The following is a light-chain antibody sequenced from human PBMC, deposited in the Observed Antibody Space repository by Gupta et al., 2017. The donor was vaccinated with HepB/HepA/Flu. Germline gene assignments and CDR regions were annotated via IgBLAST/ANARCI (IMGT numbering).Light chain of an antibody. V-gene: IGKV3-15*01. CDR1: QSVSSN. Sequence: IVMTQSPATLSVSPGERATVSCRASQSVSSNLAWYQQKPGQAPRLLIYGASTRASGIPARFSGSGSGTEFTLTISSLQSEDFVVYYCQQDNDWPFTFGHGTKVDFK. CDR2: GAS. J-gene: IGKJ3*01. CDR3: QQDNDWPFT.